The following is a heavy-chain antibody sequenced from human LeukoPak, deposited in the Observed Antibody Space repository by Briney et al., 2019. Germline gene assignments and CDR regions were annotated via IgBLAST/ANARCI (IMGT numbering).Heavy chain of an antibody. CDR2: INSDGRST. J-gene: IGHJ4*02. D-gene: IGHD3-10*01. V-gene: IGHV3-74*01. CDR1: GFTFINYW. CDR3: TRGQGSGSYYID. Sequence: GGSLRLSCTASGFTFINYWMNWVRHAPGKGLVWVSRINSDGRSTNYADSVKDRFTISRDNAKNTLYLQMNSLRAEDTAVYYCTRGQGSGSYYIDWGQGTLVTVPS.